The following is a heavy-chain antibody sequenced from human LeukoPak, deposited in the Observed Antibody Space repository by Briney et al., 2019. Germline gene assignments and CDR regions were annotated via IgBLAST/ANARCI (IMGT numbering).Heavy chain of an antibody. V-gene: IGHV4-4*02. CDR1: GDSITSHNW. Sequence: PSQTLSLTCAVSGDSITSHNWWSWVRQSPGKGLEWIGEIYHSGTTNYSPSLKSRVTISVDKSKNQLSLRLTSVTAADTAVYFCASCLFDYYYFDQWGQGTLVTVSS. CDR3: ASCLFDYYYFDQ. J-gene: IGHJ4*02. CDR2: IYHSGTT. D-gene: IGHD3-10*01.